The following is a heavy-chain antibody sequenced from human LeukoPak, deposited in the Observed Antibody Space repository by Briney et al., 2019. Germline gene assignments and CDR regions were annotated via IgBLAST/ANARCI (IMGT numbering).Heavy chain of an antibody. CDR2: IGGSGGST. Sequence: GGSLRLSCAASGFTFSSYAMSWVRQAPGKGLEGVSRIGGSGGSTYYADSVKGRFTISRDNSKNTLYLQMNSLRAEDTAVYYCAKVETAAAATLRGFDYWGQGTLVTVSS. D-gene: IGHD6-13*01. CDR1: GFTFSSYA. V-gene: IGHV3-23*01. CDR3: AKVETAAAATLRGFDY. J-gene: IGHJ4*02.